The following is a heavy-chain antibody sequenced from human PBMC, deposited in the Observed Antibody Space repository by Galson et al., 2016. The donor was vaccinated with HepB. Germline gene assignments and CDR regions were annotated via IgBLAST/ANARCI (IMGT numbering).Heavy chain of an antibody. J-gene: IGHJ4*02. CDR1: DGSISSYY. V-gene: IGHV4-59*01. CDR2: IYKTGST. CDR3: ARGVTGTPYFDY. D-gene: IGHD2-21*02. Sequence: ETLSLTCTVSDGSISSYYWSWIRQSPGKGLECIGYIYKTGSTNYSPSLKSRVTISLDTSKNQFSLRLTSVTAADAAVYYCARGVTGTPYFDYWGQGTLVSVSS.